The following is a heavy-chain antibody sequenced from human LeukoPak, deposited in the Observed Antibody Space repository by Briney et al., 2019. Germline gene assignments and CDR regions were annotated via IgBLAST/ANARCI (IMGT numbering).Heavy chain of an antibody. CDR3: AKDGKGAWYYYMDV. CDR2: ISWNSGSI. D-gene: IGHD1-26*01. V-gene: IGHV3-9*01. CDR1: GFTFDGYA. Sequence: PGRSLRLSCAASGFTFDGYAMHWVRQAPGKGLEWVSGISWNSGSIGYADSVKGRFTISRDNAKNSLYLQMNSLRAEDTALYYCAKDGKGAWYYYMDVWGKGTTVTVSS. J-gene: IGHJ6*03.